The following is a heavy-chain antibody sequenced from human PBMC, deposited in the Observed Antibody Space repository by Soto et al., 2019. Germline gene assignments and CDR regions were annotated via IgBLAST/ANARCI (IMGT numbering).Heavy chain of an antibody. CDR2: IYPDSGGT. V-gene: IGHV1-2*02. Sequence: QVQLVQSEAEVKKPGASVKVSCRTSGYTFSGFYIHWVRQAPGQGLESMGWIYPDSGGTDYAQKFQGRVTMTRDTSISTDYMELSRLKSDDTAVYYCRVTGVSEVDYWGQGTLVTVSS. CDR1: GYTFSGFY. CDR3: RVTGVSEVDY. J-gene: IGHJ4*02. D-gene: IGHD2-8*01.